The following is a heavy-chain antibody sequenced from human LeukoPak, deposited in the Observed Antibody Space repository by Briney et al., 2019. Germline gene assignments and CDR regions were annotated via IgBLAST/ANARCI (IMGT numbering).Heavy chain of an antibody. V-gene: IGHV4-39*01. Sequence: TLSLTCTVSGGSISSSSYYWGWIRQPPGKGLEWIGSIYYSGSTYYNPSLKSRVTISVDTSKNQFSLKLSSVTAADTAVYYCARLPPQIKLGDDAFDIWGQGTMVTVSS. CDR1: GGSISSSSYY. J-gene: IGHJ3*02. CDR3: ARLPPQIKLGDDAFDI. CDR2: IYYSGST. D-gene: IGHD7-27*01.